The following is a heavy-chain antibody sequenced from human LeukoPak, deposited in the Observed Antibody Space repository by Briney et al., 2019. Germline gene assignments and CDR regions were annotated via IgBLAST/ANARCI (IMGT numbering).Heavy chain of an antibody. D-gene: IGHD3-3*01. Sequence: SETLSLTCTVSGGSISSSSYYWSWIRQPPGKGLEWIGEINHSGSTNYNPSLKSRVTISVDTSKNQFSLKLSSVTAADTAVYYCASLRFLEWLSFDYWGQGTLVTVSS. J-gene: IGHJ4*02. CDR3: ASLRFLEWLSFDY. CDR1: GGSISSSSYY. CDR2: INHSGST. V-gene: IGHV4-39*07.